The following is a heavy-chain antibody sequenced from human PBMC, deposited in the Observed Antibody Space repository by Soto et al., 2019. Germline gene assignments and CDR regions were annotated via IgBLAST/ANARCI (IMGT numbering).Heavy chain of an antibody. CDR3: ARKVLGSTTRPDYWYFDL. CDR1: GFTFINYA. J-gene: IGHJ2*01. V-gene: IGHV3-23*01. D-gene: IGHD3-10*01. CDR2: ITGGGDAT. Sequence: EVQLLESGGGLVQPGGSLRLSCAASGFTFINYAMNWVRQAPGKWLQWVATITGGGDATFYTDSVKGRFTMSRDFSSNTASLHRNSLGADDTAVYYCARKVLGSTTRPDYWYFDLWGRGTLVTVSS.